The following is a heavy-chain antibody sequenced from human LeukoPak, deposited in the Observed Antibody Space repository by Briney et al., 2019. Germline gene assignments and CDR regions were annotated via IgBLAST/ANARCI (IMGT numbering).Heavy chain of an antibody. CDR1: GFTFSSYE. J-gene: IGHJ4*02. V-gene: IGHV3-48*03. D-gene: IGHD3-22*01. Sequence: PGGSPRLSCAASGFTFSSYEMNWVRQAPGKGLEWVSYISSSGSTIYYADSVKGRFTISRDNAKNSLYLQMNSLRAEDTAVYYCARIYDSSDYWGQGTLVTVSS. CDR3: ARIYDSSDY. CDR2: ISSSGSTI.